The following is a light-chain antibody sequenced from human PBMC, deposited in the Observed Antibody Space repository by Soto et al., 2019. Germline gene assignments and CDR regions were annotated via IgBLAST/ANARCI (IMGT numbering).Light chain of an antibody. CDR2: GAS. CDR1: QSVSSSY. CDR3: QQYASSPHT. V-gene: IGKV3-20*01. Sequence: EIVLTQSPGTLSLSPGERATLSCRASQSVSSSYLAWFQQKPGQAPRLLIYGASSRATGIPDRFSGSGSGTDFTLTISRLEPEDFAVFYCQQYASSPHTFGQGTKLE. J-gene: IGKJ2*01.